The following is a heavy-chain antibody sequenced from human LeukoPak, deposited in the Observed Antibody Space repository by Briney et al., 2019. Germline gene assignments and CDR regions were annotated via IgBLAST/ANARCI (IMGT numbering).Heavy chain of an antibody. CDR1: GLTFSIHW. CDR2: INQDGSDK. Sequence: GGSLRLSCAASGLTFSIHWMNWVRQAPGKGLECVAYINQDGSDKYYVDSVKGRFTISRDNTKNSLYLQMNSLRAEDTAVYYCVGGDYWGQGTLVTVSS. V-gene: IGHV3-7*01. J-gene: IGHJ4*02. CDR3: VGGDY.